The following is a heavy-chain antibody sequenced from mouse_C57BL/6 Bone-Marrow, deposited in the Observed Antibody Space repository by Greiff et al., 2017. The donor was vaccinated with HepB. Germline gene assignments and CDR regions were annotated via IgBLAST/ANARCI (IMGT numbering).Heavy chain of an antibody. CDR2: INPNNGGT. Sequence: EVMLQQSGPELVKPGASVKISCKASGYTFTDYYMNWVKQSHGKSLEWIGDINPNNGGTSYNQKFKGKATLTVDKSSSTAYMELRSLTSEDSAVYYCARTSPITTVVATPFYWYFDVWGTGTTVTVSS. CDR3: ARTSPITTVVATPFYWYFDV. V-gene: IGHV1-26*01. CDR1: GYTFTDYY. J-gene: IGHJ1*03. D-gene: IGHD1-1*01.